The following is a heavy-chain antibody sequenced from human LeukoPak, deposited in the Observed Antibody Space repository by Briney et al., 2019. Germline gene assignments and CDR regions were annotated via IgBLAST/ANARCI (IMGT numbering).Heavy chain of an antibody. CDR2: IKQDGSEK. D-gene: IGHD2-2*01. J-gene: IGHJ4*02. Sequence: GGSLSLSCAASGFTFSSYWMSWVRQAPGKGLKWLANIKQDGSEKYYVDSVKGRFTISRDNAKNSLYLQMNSLRAEDTAVYYCARDCSRTSCYGFDYWGQGTLVTVSS. V-gene: IGHV3-7*01. CDR3: ARDCSRTSCYGFDY. CDR1: GFTFSSYW.